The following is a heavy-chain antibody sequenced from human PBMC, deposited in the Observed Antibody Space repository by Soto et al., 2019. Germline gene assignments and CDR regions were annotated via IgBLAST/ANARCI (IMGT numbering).Heavy chain of an antibody. D-gene: IGHD1-1*01. V-gene: IGHV3-23*01. CDR3: AKDPAEPRGYFDY. J-gene: IGHJ4*02. CDR2: ISGSGGST. Sequence: GWSLRLSCAASGFTFSSYAMSWVRQAPGKGLEWVSVISGSGGSTYYADSVKGRFTISRDNSKNTLYLQMNSLRAEDTAVYYCAKDPAEPRGYFDYWGQGTLVTVSS. CDR1: GFTFSSYA.